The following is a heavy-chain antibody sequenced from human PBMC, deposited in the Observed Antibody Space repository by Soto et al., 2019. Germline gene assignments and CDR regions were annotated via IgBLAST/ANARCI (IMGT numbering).Heavy chain of an antibody. Sequence: QVQLVQSGAEVKKPGSSVKVSCKASGGTFSSYTISWVRQAPGQGLEWMGRIIPILGIANYAQKFQGRVTITADKSTSTAYMELSSLRSEDTAVYYCARGMATVLSNWFDPWGQGTLVTGSS. CDR3: ARGMATVLSNWFDP. V-gene: IGHV1-69*02. CDR2: IIPILGIA. D-gene: IGHD5-12*01. CDR1: GGTFSSYT. J-gene: IGHJ5*02.